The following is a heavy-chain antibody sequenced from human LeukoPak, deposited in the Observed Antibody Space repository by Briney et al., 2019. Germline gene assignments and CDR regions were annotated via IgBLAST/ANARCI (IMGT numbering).Heavy chain of an antibody. Sequence: ASVKVSCKASGYTFTGYYMHWVRQAPGQGLEWMGWINPNSGGTNYAQKLQGRVTMTTDTSTSTAYMELRSLRSDDTAVYYCARDLYWSGPLDYWGQGTLVTVSS. CDR2: INPNSGGT. D-gene: IGHD2-15*01. CDR1: GYTFTGYY. CDR3: ARDLYWSGPLDY. J-gene: IGHJ4*02. V-gene: IGHV1-2*02.